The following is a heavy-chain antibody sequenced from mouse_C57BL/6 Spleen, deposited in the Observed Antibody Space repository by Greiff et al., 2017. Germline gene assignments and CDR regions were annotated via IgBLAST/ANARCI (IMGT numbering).Heavy chain of an antibody. V-gene: IGHV5-17*01. CDR1: GFTFSDYG. CDR3: ARDDYALYYAMDY. J-gene: IGHJ4*01. D-gene: IGHD2-4*01. CDR2: ISSGSSTI. Sequence: VQLVESGGGLVKPGGSLKLSCAASGFTFSDYGMHWVRQAPEKGLEWVAYISSGSSTIYYADTVKGRFTISRDNAKNTLFLQMTSLRSEDTAMYYCARDDYALYYAMDYWGQGTSVTVSS.